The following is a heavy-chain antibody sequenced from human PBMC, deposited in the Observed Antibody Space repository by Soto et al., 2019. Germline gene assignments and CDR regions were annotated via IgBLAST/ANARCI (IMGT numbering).Heavy chain of an antibody. Sequence: PGGSLRLSCAASGFTFNSYWMHWVRQAPGKGLVWVSRIKGDGSETNYADSVKGRFTISRDNAKNTLYLQLNSLRAEDTAVYYCLRGNSGYGNFDYWGQGTRVTVSS. CDR2: IKGDGSET. CDR1: GFTFNSYW. V-gene: IGHV3-74*01. CDR3: LRGNSGYGNFDY. J-gene: IGHJ4*02. D-gene: IGHD5-12*01.